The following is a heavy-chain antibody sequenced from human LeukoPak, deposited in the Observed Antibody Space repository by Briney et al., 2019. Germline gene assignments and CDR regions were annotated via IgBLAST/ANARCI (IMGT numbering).Heavy chain of an antibody. CDR1: GFTFSIYW. Sequence: PGGSLRLSCAASGFTFSIYWMTWVRQAPGKGLEWVANIKHDGSDKYYVDSVKGRFTISRDNAKNSLYLQMSSLRVEDTAVYYCARILTGYDAFDYWGQGTLVTVSS. J-gene: IGHJ4*02. CDR2: IKHDGSDK. CDR3: ARILTGYDAFDY. D-gene: IGHD3-9*01. V-gene: IGHV3-7*01.